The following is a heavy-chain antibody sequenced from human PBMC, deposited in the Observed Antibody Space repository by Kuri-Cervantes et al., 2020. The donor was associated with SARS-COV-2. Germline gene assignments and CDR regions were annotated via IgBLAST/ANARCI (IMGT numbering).Heavy chain of an antibody. V-gene: IGHV1-2*02. Sequence: ASVKVSCKASGGTFSSYAISWVRQAPGQGLEWMGWINPNSGGTNYAQKFQGRVTMTRDTSISTAYMELSSLRSEDTAVYYCARDLGYCSGGSCYGYGFDPWGQGTLVTVSS. CDR3: ARDLGYCSGGSCYGYGFDP. D-gene: IGHD2-15*01. CDR1: GGTFSSYA. CDR2: INPNSGGT. J-gene: IGHJ5*02.